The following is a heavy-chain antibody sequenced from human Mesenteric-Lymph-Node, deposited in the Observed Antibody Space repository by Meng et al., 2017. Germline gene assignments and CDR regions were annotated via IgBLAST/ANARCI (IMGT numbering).Heavy chain of an antibody. Sequence: GSLRLSCTVSGGSISSSSYYWGWIRQPPGKGLGWIGSIYYSGSTNYNPSLKSRVTISVDTSKNQFSLKLSSVTAADTAVYYCARLAPSIVVVTAIPGYFQHWGQGTLVTVSS. D-gene: IGHD2-21*02. J-gene: IGHJ1*01. CDR2: IYYSGST. V-gene: IGHV4-39*07. CDR1: GGSISSSSYY. CDR3: ARLAPSIVVVTAIPGYFQH.